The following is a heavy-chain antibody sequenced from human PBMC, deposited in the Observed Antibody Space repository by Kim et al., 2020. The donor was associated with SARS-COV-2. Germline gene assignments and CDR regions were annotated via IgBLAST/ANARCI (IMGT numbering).Heavy chain of an antibody. CDR1: GFTFSGSA. D-gene: IGHD3-22*01. J-gene: IGHJ3*02. V-gene: IGHV3-73*01. CDR2: IRSKANSYAT. Sequence: GGSLRLSCAASGFTFSGSAMHWVRQASGKGLEWVGRIRSKANSYATAYAASVKGRFTISRDDSKNTAYLQMNSLKTEDTAVYYCTRHLGSGDSSGYFAFDIWGQGTMVTVSS. CDR3: TRHLGSGDSSGYFAFDI.